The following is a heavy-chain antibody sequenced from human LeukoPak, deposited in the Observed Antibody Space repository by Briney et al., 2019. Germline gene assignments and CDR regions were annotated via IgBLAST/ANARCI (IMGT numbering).Heavy chain of an antibody. CDR3: ARHRGAFSPKLQYYMDV. J-gene: IGHJ6*03. CDR2: IYPGDSDT. CDR1: GYSFTSYW. D-gene: IGHD4-11*01. V-gene: IGHV5-51*01. Sequence: PGESLKISCKGSGYSFTSYWIGWVRQMPGKGLEWMGIIYPGDSDTRYSPSFRGQVTISADKSISTAYLQWSSLKASDTAMYYCARHRGAFSPKLQYYMDVWGKGTTVTVSS.